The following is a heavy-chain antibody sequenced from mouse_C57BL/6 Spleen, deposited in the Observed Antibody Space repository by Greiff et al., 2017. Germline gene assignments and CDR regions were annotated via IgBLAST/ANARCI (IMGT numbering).Heavy chain of an antibody. Sequence: QVQLQQPGAELVMPGASVKLSCKASGYTFTSYWMHWVKQRPGQGLEWIGEIDPSDSYTNYNQKFKGKSTLTVDKSSSTAYMQLSSLTSEDSAVYYCARSGGTGTVDYWGQGTTLPVSS. J-gene: IGHJ2*01. D-gene: IGHD4-1*01. CDR1: GYTFTSYW. V-gene: IGHV1-69*01. CDR3: ARSGGTGTVDY. CDR2: IDPSDSYT.